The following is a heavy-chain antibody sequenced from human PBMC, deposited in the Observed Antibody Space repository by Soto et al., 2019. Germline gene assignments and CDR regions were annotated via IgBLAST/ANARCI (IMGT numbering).Heavy chain of an antibody. J-gene: IGHJ4*02. CDR2: IIPMFGTA. CDR3: ARDGTLYDSSGYYYLY. Sequence: SVKVSCKASGGTFSRYAINWVRQAPGQGLEWMGGIIPMFGTANYAQKFQGRVTITADESTNTGYMELRSLISEDTAVYYCARDGTLYDSSGYYYLYWGQGTLVTVSS. CDR1: GGTFSRYA. V-gene: IGHV1-69*13. D-gene: IGHD3-22*01.